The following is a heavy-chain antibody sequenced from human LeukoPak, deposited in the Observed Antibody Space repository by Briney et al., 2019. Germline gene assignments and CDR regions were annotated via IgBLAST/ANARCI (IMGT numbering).Heavy chain of an antibody. J-gene: IGHJ4*02. V-gene: IGHV3-74*01. CDR2: IKADGSIT. CDR3: ARDRVPYGDYSLDF. Sequence: GKSLRLSCAASGYSFSSHGMHWVRQAPGKGVVWVSRIKADGSITSYADSVKGRFTISRDNAKNSLYLQMNSLRAEDTAVYYCARDRVPYGDYSLDFWGQGTLVTVSS. CDR1: GYSFSSHG. D-gene: IGHD4-17*01.